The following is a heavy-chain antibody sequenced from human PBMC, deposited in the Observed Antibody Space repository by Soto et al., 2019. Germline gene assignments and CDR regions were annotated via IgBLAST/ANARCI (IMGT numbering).Heavy chain of an antibody. D-gene: IGHD3-9*01. CDR2: IYPGDSDT. J-gene: IGHJ6*02. V-gene: IGHV5-51*01. CDR1: GYSFTSYW. CDR3: ARHPPYYDILTGYRTYYYYGMDV. Sequence: GESLKISCKGSGYSFTSYWIGWVRQMPGKGLEWMGIIYPGDSDTRYSRSFQGQVTISADKSISTAYLQWSSLKASDTAMYYCARHPPYYDILTGYRTYYYYGMDVWGQGTTVTVSS.